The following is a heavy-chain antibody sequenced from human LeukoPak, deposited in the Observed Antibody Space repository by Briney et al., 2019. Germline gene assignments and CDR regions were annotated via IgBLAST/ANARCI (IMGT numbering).Heavy chain of an antibody. CDR2: IYSGGST. D-gene: IGHD2-8*01. CDR1: GFTVSSNY. Sequence: PGGSLRLSCAASGFTVSSNYMSWVRQAPGRGLEWVSVIYSGGSTYYADSVKGRFTISRDNSKNTLYLQMNSLTAEDTAVYYYARGMTYHIYCGQGTLVTVSS. J-gene: IGHJ4*02. CDR3: ARGMTYHIY. V-gene: IGHV3-53*01.